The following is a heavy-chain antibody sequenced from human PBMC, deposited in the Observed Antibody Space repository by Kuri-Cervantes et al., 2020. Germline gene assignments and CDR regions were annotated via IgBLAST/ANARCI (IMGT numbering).Heavy chain of an antibody. J-gene: IGHJ5*02. V-gene: IGHV3-11*01. CDR3: AKDNGSSWRTNWFDP. D-gene: IGHD6-13*01. CDR2: ISSSGDII. CDR1: EFIFRDYY. Sequence: GESLKISCAASEFIFRDYYMTWIRQAPGKGLEWVSYISSSGDIIYYADSVKGRFTIFRDNAKNSLYLQMNSLRAEDAAVYYCAKDNGSSWRTNWFDPWGQGTLVTVSS.